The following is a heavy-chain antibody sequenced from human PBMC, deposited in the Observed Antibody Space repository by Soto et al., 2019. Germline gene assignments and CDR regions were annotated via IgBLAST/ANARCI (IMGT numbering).Heavy chain of an antibody. CDR3: ARVEGYSSSSIDAFDI. CDR2: INHSGST. J-gene: IGHJ3*02. CDR1: GGSFSGYY. V-gene: IGHV4-34*01. Sequence: SETLSLTCAVYGGSFSGYYWSWIRQPPGKGLEWIGEINHSGSTNYNPSLKSRVTISVDTSKNQFSLKLSSVTAADTAVYYCARVEGYSSSSIDAFDIWGQGTMVTVSS. D-gene: IGHD6-6*01.